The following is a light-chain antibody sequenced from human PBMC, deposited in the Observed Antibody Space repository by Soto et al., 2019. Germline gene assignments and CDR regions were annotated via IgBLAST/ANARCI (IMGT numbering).Light chain of an antibody. CDR3: CSYAGTYYV. CDR1: SSDVGGYNY. J-gene: IGLJ1*01. CDR2: DVS. Sequence: QSALTQPRSVSGSPGQSGTISCTGTSSDVGGYNYVSWYQQHPGKAPKLMIYDVSKRPSGVPDRFSGSKSGNTASLTISGLQAYDEADYYCCSYAGTYYVFGTGTKLTVL. V-gene: IGLV2-11*01.